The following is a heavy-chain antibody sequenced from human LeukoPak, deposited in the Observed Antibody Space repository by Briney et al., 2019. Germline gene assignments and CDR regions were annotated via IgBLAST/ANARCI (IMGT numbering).Heavy chain of an antibody. Sequence: GASVKVSCKASGYTFTSYYMHWVRQAPGQGREWMGIINPSGGSTSYAQKFQGRVTMTRDMSTSTVYMELSSLRSEDTAVYYCARVSRFLENYYYYMDVWGKGTTVTVSS. V-gene: IGHV1-46*01. J-gene: IGHJ6*03. CDR1: GYTFTSYY. CDR2: INPSGGST. D-gene: IGHD3-3*01. CDR3: ARVSRFLENYYYYMDV.